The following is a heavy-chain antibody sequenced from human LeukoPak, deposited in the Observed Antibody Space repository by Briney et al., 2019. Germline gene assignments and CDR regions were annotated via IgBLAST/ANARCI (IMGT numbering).Heavy chain of an antibody. D-gene: IGHD5-18*01. V-gene: IGHV4-39*07. J-gene: IGHJ2*01. Sequence: SETLSLTCTVSGGSISSSSYYWGWIRQPPGKGLEWIGSIYYSGSTYYNPSLKSRVTISVDTSKNQFSLKLSSVTAADTAVYYCARVTSLGYSYGPWWDFDLWGRGTLVTVSS. CDR3: ARVTSLGYSYGPWWDFDL. CDR2: IYYSGST. CDR1: GGSISSSSYY.